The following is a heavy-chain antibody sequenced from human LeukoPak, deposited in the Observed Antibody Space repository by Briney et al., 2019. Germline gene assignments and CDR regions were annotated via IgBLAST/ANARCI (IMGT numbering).Heavy chain of an antibody. CDR2: INHSGST. V-gene: IGHV4-34*01. Sequence: SETLSLTCAVYGGSFSGYYWSWIRQPPGKGLEWIGEINHSGSTNYNPSLKSRVTISVDTSKNQFSLKLSSVTAADTAVYYCARDRSYSSGWGYWGQGTLVTVSS. D-gene: IGHD6-19*01. CDR1: GGSFSGYY. CDR3: ARDRSYSSGWGY. J-gene: IGHJ4*02.